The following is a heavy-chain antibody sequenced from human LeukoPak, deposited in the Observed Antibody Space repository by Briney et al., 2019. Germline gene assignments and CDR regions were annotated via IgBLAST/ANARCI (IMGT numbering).Heavy chain of an antibody. J-gene: IGHJ4*02. CDR3: RGYYHDSSGYYFVDY. CDR1: GFTFSGSA. D-gene: IGHD3-22*01. Sequence: PGGALRLSCAASGFTFSGSAMHWVRQASGKGLEWVGRIRSKANSYATAYAASVKGRFTISRDDSKNTAYLQMNSLKTEDTAVYYCRGYYHDSSGYYFVDYWGQGTLVTVSS. CDR2: IRSKANSYAT. V-gene: IGHV3-73*01.